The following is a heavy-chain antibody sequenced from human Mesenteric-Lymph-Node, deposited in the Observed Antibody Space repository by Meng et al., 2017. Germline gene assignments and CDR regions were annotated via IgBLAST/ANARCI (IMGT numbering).Heavy chain of an antibody. D-gene: IGHD3-22*01. CDR3: ASWSSGYTMRVKGFDY. V-gene: IGHV4-34*01. Sequence: QVRLQQWGAGLLKPSETLSLTCAVYGGSFSGYYWSWIRQPPGKGLEWIGEINHSGSTNYNPSLKSRVTISVDTSKNQFSLKLSSVTAADTAVYYCASWSSGYTMRVKGFDYWGQGTLVTVSS. CDR1: GGSFSGYY. CDR2: INHSGST. J-gene: IGHJ4*02.